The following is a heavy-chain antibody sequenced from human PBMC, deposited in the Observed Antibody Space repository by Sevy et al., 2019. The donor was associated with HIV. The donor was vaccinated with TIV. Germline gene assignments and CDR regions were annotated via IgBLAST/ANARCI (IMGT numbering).Heavy chain of an antibody. J-gene: IGHJ6*02. Sequence: GGSLRLSCAASGFTFSSYSMNWVRQAPGKGLEWVSSISSSSSYIYYADSVKGRFTISRDNAKNSLYLQMNSLRAEDTAVYYCARDIPTTGGTIFLYYYYGMDVWGQGTTVTVSS. CDR1: GFTFSSYS. D-gene: IGHD1-1*01. CDR2: ISSSSSYI. CDR3: ARDIPTTGGTIFLYYYYGMDV. V-gene: IGHV3-21*01.